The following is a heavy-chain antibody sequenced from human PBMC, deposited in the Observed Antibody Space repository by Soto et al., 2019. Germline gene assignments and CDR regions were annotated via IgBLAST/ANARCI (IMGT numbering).Heavy chain of an antibody. V-gene: IGHV3-66*01. CDR3: ATTLYGSGSYDNSSAPLY. Sequence: GVLRLSCAASGFTVSSNYMSWVRQAPGKGLEWVSVIYSGGSTYYADSVKGRFTISRDNSKNTLYLQMNSLRAEDTAVYYCATTLYGSGSYDNSSAPLYWGQGTLVTVSS. J-gene: IGHJ4*02. D-gene: IGHD3-10*01. CDR2: IYSGGST. CDR1: GFTVSSNY.